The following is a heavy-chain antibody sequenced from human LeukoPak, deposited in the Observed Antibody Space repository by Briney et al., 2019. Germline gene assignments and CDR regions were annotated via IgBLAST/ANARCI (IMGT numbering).Heavy chain of an antibody. V-gene: IGHV4-39*07. CDR3: ARCISGSYSRRGSYYYMDV. J-gene: IGHJ6*03. Sequence: PSETLSLTCSVSGGSISSSSYYWGWIRQPPGKGLEWIGSIYYSGSTNYNPSLKSRVTISGDTSKNQFSLKLSSVTAADTAVYYCARCISGSYSRRGSYYYMDVWGKGTTVTVSS. D-gene: IGHD1-26*01. CDR1: GGSISSSSYY. CDR2: IYYSGST.